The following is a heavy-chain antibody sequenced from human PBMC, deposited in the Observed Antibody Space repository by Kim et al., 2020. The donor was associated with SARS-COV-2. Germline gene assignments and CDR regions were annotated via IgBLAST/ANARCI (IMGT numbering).Heavy chain of an antibody. V-gene: IGHV3-30-3*01. CDR2: ISYDGSNK. Sequence: GGSLRLSCAASGFTFSSYAMHGVRQAPGKGLEWVAVISYDGSNKYYADSVKGRFTISRDNSKNTLYLQMNSLRAEDTAVYYCARDRVAYSSSPDYWGQGTLVTVSS. CDR3: ARDRVAYSSSPDY. CDR1: GFTFSSYA. D-gene: IGHD6-13*01. J-gene: IGHJ4*02.